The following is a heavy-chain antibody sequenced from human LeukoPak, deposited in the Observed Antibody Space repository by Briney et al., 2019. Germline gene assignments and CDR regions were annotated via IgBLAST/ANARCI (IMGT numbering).Heavy chain of an antibody. CDR2: ISGSGEST. V-gene: IGHV3-23*01. Sequence: GSLRLSFEGSGFIFSSYAMTWVRQAPGKGLQWVSSISGSGESTYYADSMKGRFTISRDNSKNTLSLQMNSLRAEDTAVYFCAKGWEFRVVIPAAVSWGQGTLVTVSS. J-gene: IGHJ5*02. D-gene: IGHD3-3*01. CDR1: GFIFSSYA. CDR3: AKGWEFRVVIPAAVS.